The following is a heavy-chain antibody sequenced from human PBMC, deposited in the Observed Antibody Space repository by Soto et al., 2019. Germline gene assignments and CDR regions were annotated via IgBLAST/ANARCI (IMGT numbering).Heavy chain of an antibody. Sequence: QVQLVQSGAEVKKPGASVKVSCTASGYTFKSFYMHWVRQAPAQGLEWIGMINPTDGSVSFAQKFQDRVTLTTDRPTSTVYMELSSLTREDTAVYFCARDFGRHGAVDTTGWFDPWGQGTLVTVSS. V-gene: IGHV1-46*02. CDR2: INPTDGSV. CDR3: ARDFGRHGAVDTTGWFDP. D-gene: IGHD3-3*01. J-gene: IGHJ5*02. CDR1: GYTFKSFY.